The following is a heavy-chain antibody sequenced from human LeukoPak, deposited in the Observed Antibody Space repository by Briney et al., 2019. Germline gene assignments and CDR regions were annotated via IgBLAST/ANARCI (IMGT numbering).Heavy chain of an antibody. Sequence: QPGGTLRLSCAASGFTFSSYAMSWVRQAPGKGLEWVSAISGSGGSTYYADSVKGRFTISRDNSKNTLYLQMNSLRAEDTAVYYCAKDQRGAKQQLVPFDYWGQGTLVTVSS. CDR1: GFTFSSYA. V-gene: IGHV3-23*01. CDR3: AKDQRGAKQQLVPFDY. CDR2: ISGSGGST. D-gene: IGHD6-13*01. J-gene: IGHJ4*02.